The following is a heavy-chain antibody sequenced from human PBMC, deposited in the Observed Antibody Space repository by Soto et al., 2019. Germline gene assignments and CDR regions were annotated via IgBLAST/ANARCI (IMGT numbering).Heavy chain of an antibody. CDR1: GGSISSYY. CDR2: IYYSGST. V-gene: IGHV4-59*08. D-gene: IGHD5-12*01. CDR3: AQLRDSGYDPYFDY. Sequence: SETLSLTCTVSGGSISSYYWSWIRQPPGKGLEWIGYIYYSGSTNYNPSLKSRVTISVDTSKNQFSLKLSSVTAADTAVYYCAQLRDSGYDPYFDYWGQGTLVTVSS. J-gene: IGHJ4*02.